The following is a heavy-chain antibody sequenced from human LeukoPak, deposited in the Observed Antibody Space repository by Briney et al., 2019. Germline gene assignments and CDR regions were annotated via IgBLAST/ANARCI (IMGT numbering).Heavy chain of an antibody. CDR1: GDSISYFY. Sequence: PSETLSLTCSVSGDSISYFYWSWIRQAAGKGLEWVGRVSSSGNTDYNASLKSRVTMSVDTSKNQLSLKVSSVTAADTAVYYCARDPNYYDSSGSPLVLFDIWGQGTMVTVSS. CDR2: VSSSGNT. V-gene: IGHV4-4*07. J-gene: IGHJ3*02. CDR3: ARDPNYYDSSGSPLVLFDI. D-gene: IGHD3-22*01.